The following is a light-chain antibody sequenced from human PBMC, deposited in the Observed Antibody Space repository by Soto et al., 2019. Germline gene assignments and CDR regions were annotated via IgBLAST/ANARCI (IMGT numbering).Light chain of an antibody. V-gene: IGKV1-27*01. J-gene: IGKJ1*01. Sequence: DIQMTQSPSSLSASVGDRVTITCRASQGVANYLGWYQQKPGKVPKALIYGVSTLQSGVPSRFSGSGSDTDFTLTISSLQPEDAATYYGQHYRSAQMTFGQGTKVEIK. CDR3: QHYRSAQMT. CDR1: QGVANY. CDR2: GVS.